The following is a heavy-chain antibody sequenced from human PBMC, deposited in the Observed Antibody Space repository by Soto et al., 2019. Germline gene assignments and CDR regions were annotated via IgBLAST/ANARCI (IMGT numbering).Heavy chain of an antibody. CDR1: GYSFTSYW. CDR2: IYPGDSDT. Sequence: GESLKISCKGSGYSFTSYWIGWVRQMPGKGLEWMGIIYPGDSDTRYSPSFQGQVTISADKSISTAYLQWSSLKASDTAMYYCARTVVTPIDYYYYGMDVCGQRTTVTVSS. D-gene: IGHD2-21*02. J-gene: IGHJ6*02. CDR3: ARTVVTPIDYYYYGMDV. V-gene: IGHV5-51*01.